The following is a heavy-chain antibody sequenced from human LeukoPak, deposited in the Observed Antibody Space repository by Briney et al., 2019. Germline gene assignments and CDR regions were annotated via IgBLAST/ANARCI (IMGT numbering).Heavy chain of an antibody. CDR1: GASISSSSYY. CDR2: IYYRGST. CDR3: ARGLGDEYTAACYYYYMDV. V-gene: IGHV4-39*07. D-gene: IGHD3-10*01. J-gene: IGHJ6*03. Sequence: SETLSLTCSVSGASISSSSYYWVWIRHPPGKGLEWFVSIYYRGSTHYNPSLKTRHTISVDTSKNHFSVKLSSVTAADTAVYYWARGLGDEYTAACYYYYMDVWGKGTPVTVSS.